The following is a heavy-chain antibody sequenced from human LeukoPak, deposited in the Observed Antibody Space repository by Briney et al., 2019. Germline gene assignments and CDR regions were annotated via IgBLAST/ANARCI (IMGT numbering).Heavy chain of an antibody. D-gene: IGHD6-13*01. J-gene: IGHJ4*02. Sequence: GRSLRLSCAASGFTFSSYGMHWVRQAPGKGLEWVAFIRYDGSNKYYADSVKGRFTISRDNSKNTLYLQMNSLRAEDTAVYYCAKEFRIAAVAYFDYWGQGTLVTVSS. V-gene: IGHV3-30*02. CDR1: GFTFSSYG. CDR3: AKEFRIAAVAYFDY. CDR2: IRYDGSNK.